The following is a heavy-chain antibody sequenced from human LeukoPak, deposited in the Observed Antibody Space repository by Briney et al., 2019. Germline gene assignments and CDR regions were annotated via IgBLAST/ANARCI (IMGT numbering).Heavy chain of an antibody. J-gene: IGHJ4*02. CDR1: GFTFSRYW. D-gene: IGHD1-26*01. CDR2: ISTSGDST. Sequence: PGGSLRLSCEASGFTFSRYWMSWVRQAPGKGLEWVSSISTSGDSTAYAASVKGRFTISRDNSKNTLCLQLSSLRAEDTAVYYCARGRGSPYYFDCWGQGTLVTVSS. V-gene: IGHV3-23*01. CDR3: ARGRGSPYYFDC.